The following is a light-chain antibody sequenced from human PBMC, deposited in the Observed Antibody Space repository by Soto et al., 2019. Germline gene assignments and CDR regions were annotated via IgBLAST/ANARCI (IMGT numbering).Light chain of an antibody. V-gene: IGLV2-11*01. J-gene: IGLJ1*01. CDR1: SSDVGGYNY. Sequence: QSVLTQPRSVSGSPGQSVTISCTGTSSDVGGYNYVSWYQQHPGKAPKLVFNNDQRPSGVPDRISGSKSGTSASLAISGLQSEDEADYYCAAWDGSLKEYVFGTGTKVTVL. CDR3: AAWDGSLKEYV. CDR2: ND.